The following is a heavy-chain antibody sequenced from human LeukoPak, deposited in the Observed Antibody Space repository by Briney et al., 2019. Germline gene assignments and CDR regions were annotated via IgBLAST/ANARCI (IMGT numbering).Heavy chain of an antibody. CDR2: ISGSGGST. CDR3: AKKPGDGYFDY. J-gene: IGHJ4*02. V-gene: IGHV3-23*01. Sequence: GGSLRLSCAASGFTFSSYAMSWVRQAPGRGLEWVSAISGSGGSTYYADSVKGRFTISRDNSKITLYLQMNSLRAEDTAVYYCAKKPGDGYFDYWGQGTLVTVSS. CDR1: GFTFSSYA.